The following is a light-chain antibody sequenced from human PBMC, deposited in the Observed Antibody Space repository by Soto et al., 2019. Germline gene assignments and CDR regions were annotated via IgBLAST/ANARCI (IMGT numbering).Light chain of an antibody. J-gene: IGLJ2*01. V-gene: IGLV2-14*01. CDR3: SSYKSSRTPVV. CDR1: SSDVGGYNY. Sequence: QSALTQPASVSGSPGQSITISCTGTSSDVGGYNYVSWYQQHPGKAPKLMIYDVSNRPSGVSNRFSGSKSGNTASLTISGPQAWDEADYYFSSYKSSRTPVVFGGGTQLTVL. CDR2: DVS.